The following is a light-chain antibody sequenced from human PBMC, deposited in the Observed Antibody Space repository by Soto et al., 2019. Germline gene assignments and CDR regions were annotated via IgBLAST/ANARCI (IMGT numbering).Light chain of an antibody. CDR2: EVS. CDR3: SSYTSTTTLVV. J-gene: IGLJ2*01. V-gene: IGLV2-14*01. CDR1: SSDIYTYKY. Sequence: QSVLTQPASVSGSPGQSITISCTGTSSDIYTYKYVSWYQQHPGKAPKLILSEVSNRPSGVSNRFSGSKSGNTASLTISGLQAEDEADYYCSSYTSTTTLVVFGGGTKLTVL.